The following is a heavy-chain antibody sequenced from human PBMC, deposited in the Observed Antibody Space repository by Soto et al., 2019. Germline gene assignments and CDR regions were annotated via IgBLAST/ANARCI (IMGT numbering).Heavy chain of an antibody. CDR2: IKAYSGNT. V-gene: IGHV1-18*04. CDR3: AIANYGDDDY. CDR1: GYTFSTST. Sequence: LVQSGAEAKKPGTSVKVSCKASGYTFSTSTISWVRQPPGQGLEWLGWIKAYSGNTNYAPKLQGRVTMTTDTSTSTAYVELRSRTNDDTAMYYCAIANYGDDDYWGQGTRVTVSS. J-gene: IGHJ4*02. D-gene: IGHD4-17*01.